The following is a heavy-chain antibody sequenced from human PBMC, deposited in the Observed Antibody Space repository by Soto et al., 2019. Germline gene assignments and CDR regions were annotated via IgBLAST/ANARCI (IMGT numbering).Heavy chain of an antibody. Sequence: SVKVSCKASGDTLSSYTISWVRQAPGHGLEWMGRIVPLARLTNYAQRFQGRVTITLDTSTSTAYMDLYSLRSEDTAIYYCARVRGHAADDAFDVWGQVTMVTVSS. CDR2: IVPLARLT. V-gene: IGHV1-69*02. CDR3: ARVRGHAADDAFDV. CDR1: GDTLSSYT. J-gene: IGHJ3*01. D-gene: IGHD2-15*01.